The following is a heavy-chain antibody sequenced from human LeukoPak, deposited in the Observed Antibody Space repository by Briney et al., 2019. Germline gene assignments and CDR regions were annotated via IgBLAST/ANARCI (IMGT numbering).Heavy chain of an antibody. CDR2: ISGSGGST. CDR1: GFTFSSYA. Sequence: GGSLRLSCAASGFTFSSYAMSWVRQAPGKGLEWVSAISGSGGSTYYADSVKGRFTISRDNAKNSLYLQMNSLRAEDTAVYYCAAHYGDAIDYWGQGTLVTVSS. V-gene: IGHV3-23*01. D-gene: IGHD4-17*01. CDR3: AAHYGDAIDY. J-gene: IGHJ4*02.